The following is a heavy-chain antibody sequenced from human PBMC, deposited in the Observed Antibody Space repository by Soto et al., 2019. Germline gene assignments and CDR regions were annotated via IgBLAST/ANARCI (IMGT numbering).Heavy chain of an antibody. V-gene: IGHV1-8*01. CDR3: ARGADYFGLGSLAV. CDR1: GYTFTSYD. Sequence: ASVKVSCKASGYTFTSYDINWVRKVTGQGPEWMRWMNPNSGNTGYAQKFQGRVTMTRNTSISTAYMELSSLSSEDTAVYSCARGADYFGLGSLAVWGKGATETV. J-gene: IGHJ6*03. D-gene: IGHD3-10*01. CDR2: MNPNSGNT.